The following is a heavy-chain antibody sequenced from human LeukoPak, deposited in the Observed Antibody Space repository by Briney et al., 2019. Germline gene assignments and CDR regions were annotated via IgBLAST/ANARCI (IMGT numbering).Heavy chain of an antibody. V-gene: IGHV4-39*01. Sequence: SETLSLTCTVSGGSISSSSYYWGWIRQPPGKGLGWIGSIYYSGSTYYNPSLKSRVTISVDTSKNQFSLKLSSVTAADTAVYYCASQYCSGGSCYDYWGQGTLVTVSS. CDR2: IYYSGST. D-gene: IGHD2-15*01. CDR3: ASQYCSGGSCYDY. J-gene: IGHJ4*02. CDR1: GGSISSSSYY.